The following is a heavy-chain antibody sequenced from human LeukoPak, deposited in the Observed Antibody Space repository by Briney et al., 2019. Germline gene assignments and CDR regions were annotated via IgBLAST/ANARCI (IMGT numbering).Heavy chain of an antibody. J-gene: IGHJ4*02. V-gene: IGHV4-39*07. Sequence: SETLTLTCTVSGGSISSGSYYWGWIRQPPGKGLDWIGSIYYSGSTYYNPSLKSRVTISVDTSKNQFSLKLSSVTAADTAVYYCARDRKALVSWGQGTLVTVSS. CDR3: ARDRKALVS. CDR2: IYYSGST. CDR1: GGSISSGSYY. D-gene: IGHD3-16*02.